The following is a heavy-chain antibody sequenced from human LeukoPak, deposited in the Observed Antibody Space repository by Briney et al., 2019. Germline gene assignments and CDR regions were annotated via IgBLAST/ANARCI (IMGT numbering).Heavy chain of an antibody. CDR2: ISYDGSNK. J-gene: IGHJ4*02. Sequence: PGGSLRLSCAASGFTFSSYAMHWVRQAPSKGQEWVAVISYDGSNKYYADSVKGRFTISRDNSKNTLYLQMNSLRAEDTAVYYCAKGVVPAAHLDYWGQGTLVTVSS. V-gene: IGHV3-30-3*01. D-gene: IGHD2-2*01. CDR3: AKGVVPAAHLDY. CDR1: GFTFSSYA.